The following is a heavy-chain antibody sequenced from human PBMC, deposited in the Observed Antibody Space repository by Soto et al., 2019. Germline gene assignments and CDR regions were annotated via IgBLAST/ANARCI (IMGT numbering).Heavy chain of an antibody. D-gene: IGHD3-22*01. CDR1: GFTFSSYA. J-gene: IGHJ4*02. V-gene: IGHV3-23*01. Sequence: GGSLRLSCAASGFTFSSYAMSWVRQAPGKGLEWVSAISGSGGRTYYADSVKGRFTISRDNSKNTLYLQMNSLRAEDTAVYFCAKEGYYYDSSGYYYFDYWGQGTLVTVSS. CDR3: AKEGYYYDSSGYYYFDY. CDR2: ISGSGGRT.